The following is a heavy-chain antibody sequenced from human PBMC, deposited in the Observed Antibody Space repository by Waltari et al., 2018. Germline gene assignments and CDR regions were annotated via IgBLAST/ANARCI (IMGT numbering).Heavy chain of an antibody. J-gene: IGHJ4*02. D-gene: IGHD3-22*01. CDR2: IYYSGST. V-gene: IGHV4-39*07. CDR1: GGSIRSSSSY. CDR3: AREILAYYDSSGYSDY. Sequence: QLQLQESGPGLVKPSETLSLTCTVSGGSIRSSSSYWGWIRQPPGKGLEWIGSIYYSGSTYYNPSLKSRVTISVDTSKNQFSLKLSSVTAADTAVYYCAREILAYYDSSGYSDYWGQGTLVTVSS.